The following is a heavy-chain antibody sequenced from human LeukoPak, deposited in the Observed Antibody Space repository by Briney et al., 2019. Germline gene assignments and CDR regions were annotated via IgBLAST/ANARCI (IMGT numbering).Heavy chain of an antibody. Sequence: GGSLRLSYATSGFSISSFAMSWVRQAPGKGLEWVSGLGGSGTAYYTDSVRGRFTISRDNSKNTMFLQMNSLGVEDTAVYFCAKRGKGVGGSEVGAFDIWGQGTMVSVSS. D-gene: IGHD1-26*01. CDR3: AKRGKGVGGSEVGAFDI. V-gene: IGHV3-23*01. J-gene: IGHJ3*02. CDR1: GFSISSFA. CDR2: LGGSGTA.